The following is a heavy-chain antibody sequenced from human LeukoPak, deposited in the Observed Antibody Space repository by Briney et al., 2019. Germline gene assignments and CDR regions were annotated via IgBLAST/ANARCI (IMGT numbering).Heavy chain of an antibody. CDR3: ARVGDETRGSYFDY. V-gene: IGHV4-59*01. CDR1: GGSISSYY. CDR2: IYYSGST. J-gene: IGHJ4*02. D-gene: IGHD1-26*01. Sequence: PSETLSLTCTVSGGSISSYYWSWIRQPPGKGLEWIGYIYYSGSTNYNPSLKSRVTISVDTSENQFSLKLSSVTAADTAVYYCARVGDETRGSYFDYWGQGTLVTVSS.